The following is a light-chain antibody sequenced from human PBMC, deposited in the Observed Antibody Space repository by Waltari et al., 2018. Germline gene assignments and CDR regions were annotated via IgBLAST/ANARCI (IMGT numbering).Light chain of an antibody. CDR3: NSFAGSDTVV. J-gene: IGLJ2*01. CDR2: DVN. CDR1: SGAIGASNS. Sequence: QSALTQPPSASGSPGQSVTISCTGTSGAIGASNSVNWYQQHPGKVPKLMIYDVNRRPSGVPDRFSGSKSGNTASLTVSGLQPEDEAVYYCNSFAGSDTVVFGGGTTLTVL. V-gene: IGLV2-8*01.